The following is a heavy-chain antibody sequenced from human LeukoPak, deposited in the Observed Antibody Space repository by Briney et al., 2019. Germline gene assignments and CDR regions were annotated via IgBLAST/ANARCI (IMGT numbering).Heavy chain of an antibody. CDR2: INHSGST. J-gene: IGHJ4*02. D-gene: IGHD3-22*01. CDR3: ARVAGYYYDSSGPTRARFDY. Sequence: SETLSLTCAVYGGSFSGYYWSWIRQPPGKGLEWIGEINHSGSTNYNPSLKSRVTISVDTSKNQLSLKLSSVTAADTAVYYCARVAGYYYDSSGPTRARFDYWGQGTLVTVSS. CDR1: GGSFSGYY. V-gene: IGHV4-34*01.